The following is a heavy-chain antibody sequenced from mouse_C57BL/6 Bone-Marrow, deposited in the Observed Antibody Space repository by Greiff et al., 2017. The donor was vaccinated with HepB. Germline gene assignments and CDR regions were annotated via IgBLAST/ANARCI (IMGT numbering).Heavy chain of an antibody. CDR3: ARRQETRGNPAWFAY. Sequence: QVQLQHSGAELARPGASVKLSCKASGYTFTSYGISWVKQRTGQGLEWIGEIYPRSGNTYYNEKFKGKATLTADKSSSTAYMELRSLTSEDSAVYFCARRQETRGNPAWFAYWGQGTLVTVSA. CDR1: GYTFTSYG. V-gene: IGHV1-81*01. D-gene: IGHD2-1*01. CDR2: IYPRSGNT. J-gene: IGHJ3*01.